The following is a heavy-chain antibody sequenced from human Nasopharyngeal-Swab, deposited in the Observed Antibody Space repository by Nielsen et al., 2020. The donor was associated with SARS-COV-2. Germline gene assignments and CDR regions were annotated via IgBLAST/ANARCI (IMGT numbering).Heavy chain of an antibody. D-gene: IGHD1-1*01. J-gene: IGHJ4*02. Sequence: WVRQAPGQGLEWMGGISAYNGNTNYAQKLQGRVTMSTDTSTSTAYMELRSLRSDDTAVYYCARVGTTGTTAFDYWGQGTLVTVSS. CDR2: ISAYNGNT. V-gene: IGHV1-18*01. CDR3: ARVGTTGTTAFDY.